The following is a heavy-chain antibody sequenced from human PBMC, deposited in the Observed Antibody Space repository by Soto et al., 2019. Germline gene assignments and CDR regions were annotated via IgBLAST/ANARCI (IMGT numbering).Heavy chain of an antibody. CDR2: INPNTGDT. CDR3: ARDRPPDS. J-gene: IGHJ4*02. CDR1: GYKFTSYY. V-gene: IGHV1-46*01. Sequence: QVQLMQSGAEVKKPGASVKVSCKASGYKFTSYYLHWVRQAPGRGPEWVGTINPNTGDTSYAANFQGRVTVTRDTSTSTVYMQLSSLTFEDTAVYYCARDRPPDSWGQGTLVSVSS.